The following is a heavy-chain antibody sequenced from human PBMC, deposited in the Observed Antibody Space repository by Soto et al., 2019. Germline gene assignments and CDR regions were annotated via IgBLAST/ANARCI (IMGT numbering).Heavy chain of an antibody. J-gene: IGHJ4*02. CDR3: AREGNLGRWLQPLDF. CDR1: GDSISAYS. CDR2: IHYNGNT. D-gene: IGHD5-12*01. V-gene: IGHV4-59*01. Sequence: SGTLSLTCTFSGDSISAYSWSLVRQPPGKGLEWIGNIHYNGNTKYSPSLKSRVTMSVDTSKNPFSLRLISVTAADTALYFCAREGNLGRWLQPLDFWGQGTLVTVSS.